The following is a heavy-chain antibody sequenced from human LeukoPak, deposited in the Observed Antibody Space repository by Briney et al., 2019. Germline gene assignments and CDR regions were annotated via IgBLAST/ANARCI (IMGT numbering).Heavy chain of an antibody. J-gene: IGHJ6*02. CDR3: AADSGYGPYYCYGMDV. D-gene: IGHD5-12*01. CDR2: IYHSGST. V-gene: IGHV4-39*07. CDR1: GGSVSSSGYY. Sequence: SETLSLTCTVSGGSVSSSGYYWGWIRQSPGKGLEWIGSIYHSGSTYYNPSLKSRVIISVDTSKNQFSPKLSSVTAADTAVYYCAADSGYGPYYCYGMDVWGQGTTVTVSS.